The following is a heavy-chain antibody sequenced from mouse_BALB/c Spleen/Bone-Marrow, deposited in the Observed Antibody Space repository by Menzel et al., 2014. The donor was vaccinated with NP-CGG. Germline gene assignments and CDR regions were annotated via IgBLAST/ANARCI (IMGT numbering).Heavy chain of an antibody. CDR3: TRLTYYGLTDY. CDR2: INPESSTI. V-gene: IGHV4-1*02. Sequence: EVKVVDSGGGLVQPGGSLKLSCTVSGFDFSRYWMSWVRQAPGKGLQWIGEINPESSTINYTPSLKDKFIISRDNAKNTPYLQMSKVRSEDTALYYCTRLTYYGLTDYWGQGTTLTVSS. J-gene: IGHJ2*01. CDR1: GFDFSRYW. D-gene: IGHD1-2*01.